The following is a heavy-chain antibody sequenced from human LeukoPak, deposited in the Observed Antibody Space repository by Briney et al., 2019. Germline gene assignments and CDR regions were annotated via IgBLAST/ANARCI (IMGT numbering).Heavy chain of an antibody. CDR2: IKQDGSEK. Sequence: GSLRLSCAASGFTFSSYWMSWVRQAPGKGLEWVANIKQDGSEKYYVDSVKGRFTTSRDNAKNSLYLQMNSLRAEDTAVYYCARDRLYSSSWYDGFHFDYWGQGTLVTVSS. V-gene: IGHV3-7*01. J-gene: IGHJ4*02. CDR3: ARDRLYSSSWYDGFHFDY. D-gene: IGHD6-13*01. CDR1: GFTFSSYW.